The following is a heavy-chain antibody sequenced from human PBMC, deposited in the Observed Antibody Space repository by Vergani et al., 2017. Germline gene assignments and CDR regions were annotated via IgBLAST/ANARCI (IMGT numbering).Heavy chain of an antibody. CDR3: AKDWLGYCSSTSCHAFDI. CDR2: IRYDGSNK. CDR1: GCTFSSYG. V-gene: IGHV3-30*02. D-gene: IGHD2-2*01. J-gene: IGHJ3*02. Sequence: QVQLVESGGGVVQPGGSLRLSCAASGCTFSSYGMHWVRQAPGKGLGWVAFIRYDGSNKYYADSVKGRFTISRDNSKNTLYLQMNSLRAEDTAVYYCAKDWLGYCSSTSCHAFDIWGQGTMVTVSS.